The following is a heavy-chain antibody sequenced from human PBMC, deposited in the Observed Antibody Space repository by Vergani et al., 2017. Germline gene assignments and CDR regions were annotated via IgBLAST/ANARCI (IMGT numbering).Heavy chain of an antibody. Sequence: QVQLQESGPGLVTPSETLSLTCTVSGGSISSYYWSWSRQPPGKGLELIGYIYYSGSTNYNPSLKSRVTISVATSKTQFSLKLSSVTAADTAVYNWARAGRGLYLTDGWGKGTTVTVSS. CDR2: IYYSGST. CDR3: ARAGRGLYLTDG. D-gene: IGHD2-8*01. CDR1: GGSISSYY. V-gene: IGHV4-59*01. J-gene: IGHJ6*04.